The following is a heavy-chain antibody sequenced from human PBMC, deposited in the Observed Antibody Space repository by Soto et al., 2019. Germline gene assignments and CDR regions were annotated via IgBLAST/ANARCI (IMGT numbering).Heavy chain of an antibody. CDR2: ISSSSNTI. V-gene: IGHV3-48*01. D-gene: IGHD6-19*01. CDR3: ARDNVDLIAVAGTRSVTGMDV. Sequence: PGGSLRLSCAASGFTFSSYSMNWVRQAPGKGLEWVSYISSSSNTIYYADSVKGRFTISRDNAKNSLYLQMNSLRAEDTAVYYCARDNVDLIAVAGTRSVTGMDVWGQGTTVTVSS. CDR1: GFTFSSYS. J-gene: IGHJ6*02.